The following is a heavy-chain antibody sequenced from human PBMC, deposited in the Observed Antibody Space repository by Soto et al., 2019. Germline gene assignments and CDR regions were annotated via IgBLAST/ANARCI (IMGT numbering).Heavy chain of an antibody. CDR2: ISGSGGST. D-gene: IGHD2-2*01. J-gene: IGHJ4*02. Sequence: EVQLLESGGGLVQPGGSLRLSCAASGFTFSSYAMSWVRQAPGKGLEWVSTISGSGGSTYYADSVKGRFTISRDNTKNTLYLQRNSLRAEDAAVYYCAKGEQLLDFDYWGQGTLVTVSS. CDR1: GFTFSSYA. V-gene: IGHV3-23*01. CDR3: AKGEQLLDFDY.